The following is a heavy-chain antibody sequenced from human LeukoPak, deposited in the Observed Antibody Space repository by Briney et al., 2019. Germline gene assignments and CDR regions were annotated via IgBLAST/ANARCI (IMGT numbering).Heavy chain of an antibody. CDR3: IRAQPRSNLDY. CDR2: IAAADDT. J-gene: IGHJ4*02. V-gene: IGHV3-13*01. CDR1: GFPYSGYD. Sequence: GGPLRLSCAPSGFPYSGYDMLGAPAAAGKGLEWVSTIAAADDTYYLGSVKVLFTISRENAKNSLYLQVDSLQAGDTAVYCCIRAQPRSNLDYWGQGTLVTVSS. D-gene: IGHD6-13*01.